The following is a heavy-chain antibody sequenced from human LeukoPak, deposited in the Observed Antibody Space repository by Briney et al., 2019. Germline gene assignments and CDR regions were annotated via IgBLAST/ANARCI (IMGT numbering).Heavy chain of an antibody. CDR1: GYSFTAYY. V-gene: IGHV1-2*02. J-gene: IGHJ6*02. CDR3: ARDPVAMDV. CDR2: INPNTGGT. D-gene: IGHD2-15*01. Sequence: ASVKVSCKASGYSFTAYYMHWVRQAPGQGLVWMAWINPNTGGTNFAQRFQGRVTMTRDTSISTAYMELSRLRPDDTAVYYCARDPVAMDVWGQETTVTVSS.